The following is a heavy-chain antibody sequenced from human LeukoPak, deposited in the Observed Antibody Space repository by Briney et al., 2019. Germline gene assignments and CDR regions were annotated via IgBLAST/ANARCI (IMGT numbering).Heavy chain of an antibody. Sequence: SETLPLTCTVSGDSIHDYFWTWVRQPAGKGLEWIGRIYASGSTNYNPSLKSRVAMSEDTSKNQFSLELKSVTAADTAVYYCARGAAVALAAFDIWGQGTMVTASS. CDR3: ARGAAVALAAFDI. CDR2: IYASGST. V-gene: IGHV4-4*07. D-gene: IGHD6-19*01. CDR1: GDSIHDYF. J-gene: IGHJ3*02.